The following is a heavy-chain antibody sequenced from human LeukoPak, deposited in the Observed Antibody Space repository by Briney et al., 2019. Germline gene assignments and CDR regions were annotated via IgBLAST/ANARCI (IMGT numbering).Heavy chain of an antibody. D-gene: IGHD4-23*01. CDR3: ARVRGSRTFSYYYYGMDV. V-gene: IGHV3-11*01. CDR1: GFTFSDYY. J-gene: IGHJ6*02. Sequence: GGSLRLSCAASGFTFSDYYMSWIRQAPGKGLEWVPYISSSGSTIYYADSVKGRFTISRDNAKNSLYLQMNSLRAEDTAVYYCARVRGSRTFSYYYYGMDVWGQGTTVTVSS. CDR2: ISSSGSTI.